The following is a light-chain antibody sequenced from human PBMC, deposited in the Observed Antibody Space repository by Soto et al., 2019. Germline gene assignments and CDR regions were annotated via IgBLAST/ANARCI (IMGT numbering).Light chain of an antibody. CDR2: GAS. J-gene: IGKJ4*01. CDR3: HHYGTSPPNS. Sequence: DIVLTQSPGTLSLSPGERATLSCRASETIGSTFVAWFQQKPGQAPMLLIYGASSRDNNIPARFSSSGSGTDFTLTISSLEAEDFAVYYCHHYGTSPPNSFGGGTKVEIK. V-gene: IGKV3-20*01. CDR1: ETIGSTF.